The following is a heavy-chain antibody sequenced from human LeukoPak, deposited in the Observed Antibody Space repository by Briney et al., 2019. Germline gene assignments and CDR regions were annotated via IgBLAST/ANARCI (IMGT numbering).Heavy chain of an antibody. Sequence: GGSLRLSFAASGFTFNYAWMSWVRQVPGKGLEWVGQTVSEIDGGTTDYAAPVKGRFTISRDDSKSTLYLQMNSLKIEDTAVYYCTTDEDWNYARKDVWGQGATVIVSS. CDR3: TTDEDWNYARKDV. CDR1: GFTFNYAW. CDR2: TVSEIDGGTT. V-gene: IGHV3-15*04. D-gene: IGHD1-7*01. J-gene: IGHJ6*02.